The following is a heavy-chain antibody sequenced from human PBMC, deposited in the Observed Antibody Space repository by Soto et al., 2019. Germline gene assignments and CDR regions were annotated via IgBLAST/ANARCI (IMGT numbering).Heavy chain of an antibody. CDR3: ARREIQGPIDY. D-gene: IGHD1-26*01. J-gene: IGHJ4*02. Sequence: QVQLQESGPGLVKPSDTLSLTCAVSGYSISSSNWWGWIRQPPGKGLEWIGYIYYSGNTYYNPSLKSRVTMSVDTYKNQFSLKLNSVTVVGTAVYYCARREIQGPIDYWGLGTLVTVSS. CDR1: GYSISSSNW. CDR2: IYYSGNT. V-gene: IGHV4-28*01.